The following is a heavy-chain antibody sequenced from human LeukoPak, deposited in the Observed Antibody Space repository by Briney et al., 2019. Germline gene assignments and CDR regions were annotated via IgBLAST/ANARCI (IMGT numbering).Heavy chain of an antibody. D-gene: IGHD2-21*01. J-gene: IGHJ4*02. V-gene: IGHV4-4*07. CDR3: ARECGGDCYRAFDY. Sequence: TSETLSLTCTVSGGSISRYYWSWIRQPAGKGLEWIGRIYTSGSSNYNPSLKSRVTMSVDTSKNQFSLKLSSVTAADTAVYYCARECGGDCYRAFDYWGQGTLVTVSS. CDR2: IYTSGSS. CDR1: GGSISRYY.